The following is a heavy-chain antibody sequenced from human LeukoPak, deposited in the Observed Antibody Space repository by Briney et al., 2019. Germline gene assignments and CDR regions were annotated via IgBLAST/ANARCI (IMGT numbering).Heavy chain of an antibody. CDR3: ARVPYDSSGFGFFAY. V-gene: IGHV3-66*01. CDR2: IYIDGST. D-gene: IGHD3-22*01. CDR1: GFTVSSHF. J-gene: IGHJ4*02. Sequence: GGSLRLSCAASGFTVSSHFMSWVRQAPGKGLEWVSVIYIDGSTNYADSVKGRFSISRDDSKNTVFLQMNSLRAEDTAVYYCARVPYDSSGFGFFAYWGQGTLVTVSS.